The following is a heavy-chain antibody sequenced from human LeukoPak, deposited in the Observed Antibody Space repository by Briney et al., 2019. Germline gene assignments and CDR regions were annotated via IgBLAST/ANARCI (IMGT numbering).Heavy chain of an antibody. J-gene: IGHJ4*02. CDR1: GSAFRTYE. V-gene: IGHV3-48*03. CDR2: ISSSGSTI. Sequence: GGSLRLSCAASGSAFRTYEMNWVRQAPGKGLEWVSYISSSGSTIYYADSVKGRFTISRDNAKKSLYLQMNSLRAEDTAVYYCARESRAGYDDVWESYRYTGLDYWGQGTLVTVSS. D-gene: IGHD3-16*02. CDR3: ARESRAGYDDVWESYRYTGLDY.